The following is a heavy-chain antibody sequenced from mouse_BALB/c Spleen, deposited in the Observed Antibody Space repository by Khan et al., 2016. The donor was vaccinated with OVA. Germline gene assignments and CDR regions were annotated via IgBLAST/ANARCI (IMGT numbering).Heavy chain of an antibody. CDR2: IWGGGNT. V-gene: IGHV2-6-5*01. D-gene: IGHD2-10*02. J-gene: IGHJ4*01. CDR1: GFSLTDYD. CDR3: AKGVWSYYFAMDY. Sequence: QVQLKESGPGLVAPSQSLSITCTVSGFSLTDYDVGWIRQPPGKGLEWLGVIWGGGNTYYTSALKSGLSISKDTSKSQVFLKMNSLQTDDTAMYYCAKGVWSYYFAMDYWGQGTSVTVSS.